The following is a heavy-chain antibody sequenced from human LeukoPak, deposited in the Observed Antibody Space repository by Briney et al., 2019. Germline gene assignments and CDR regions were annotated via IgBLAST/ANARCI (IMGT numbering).Heavy chain of an antibody. CDR3: ARPRRYDSSGYPFDY. CDR2: IIPILGIA. CDR1: GYTFTSYG. J-gene: IGHJ4*02. D-gene: IGHD3-22*01. V-gene: IGHV1-69*04. Sequence: GASVKVSCKASGYTFTSYGISWVRQAPGQGLEWMGRIIPILGIANYAQKFQGRVTITADKSTSTAYMELSSLRSEDTAVYYCARPRRYDSSGYPFDYWGQGTLVTVSS.